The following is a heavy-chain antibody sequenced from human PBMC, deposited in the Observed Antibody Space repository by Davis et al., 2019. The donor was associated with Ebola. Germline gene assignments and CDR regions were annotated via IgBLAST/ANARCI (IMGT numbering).Heavy chain of an antibody. V-gene: IGHV1-69*13. CDR1: GGTFSSYA. J-gene: IGHJ6*02. CDR3: ARDSTTVFPDYYYYGMDV. CDR2: IIPIFGTA. Sequence: SVKVSCKASGGTFSSYAISWVRQAPGQGLEWMGGIIPIFGTANYAQKFQGRVTITADESTSTAYMELSSLRSEDTAVYYCARDSTTVFPDYYYYGMDVWGQGTTVTVSS. D-gene: IGHD1-1*01.